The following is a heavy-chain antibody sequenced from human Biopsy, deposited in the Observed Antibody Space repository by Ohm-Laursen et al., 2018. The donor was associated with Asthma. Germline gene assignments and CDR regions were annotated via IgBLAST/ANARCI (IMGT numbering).Heavy chain of an antibody. V-gene: IGHV7-4-1*02. J-gene: IGHJ4*02. D-gene: IGHD3-16*01. CDR2: INTNTGNP. Sequence: ASVKVSCNASGYTVTRYAINWVRQAPGQGLEWMGWINTNTGNPTYAQGFTGRFVFSLDTSVSTAHLQISSLKAEDTAVYFCARMISYYDEMRDPFFDYWGQGTLVTVSS. CDR3: ARMISYYDEMRDPFFDY. CDR1: GYTVTRYA.